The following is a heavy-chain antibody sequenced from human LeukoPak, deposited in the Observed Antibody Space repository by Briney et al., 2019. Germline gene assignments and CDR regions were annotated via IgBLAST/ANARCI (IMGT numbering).Heavy chain of an antibody. CDR3: ARGYSSGWYCFDY. J-gene: IGHJ4*02. CDR2: INPNSGGT. D-gene: IGHD6-19*01. CDR1: GYTFTGYY. Sequence: GASVKGSCKASGYTFTGYYMHWVRQAPGQGLEWMGWINPNSGGTNYAQKFQGRVTMTRDTSISTAYMELSRLRSDDTAVYYCARGYSSGWYCFDYWGQGTLVTVSS. V-gene: IGHV1-2*02.